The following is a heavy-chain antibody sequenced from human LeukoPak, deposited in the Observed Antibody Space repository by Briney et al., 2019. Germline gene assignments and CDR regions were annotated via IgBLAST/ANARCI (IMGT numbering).Heavy chain of an antibody. V-gene: IGHV4-39*01. J-gene: IGHJ5*02. Sequence: PSETPSLTCTVSGGSISSSSYYWGWIRQPPGKGLEWIGSIYYSGSTYYNPSLRGRVSISVHTSKNQFSLKLTSVTAADTAVYYCARPVPSRLGWFDPWGQGTLVTVSS. CDR1: GGSISSSSYY. CDR3: ARPVPSRLGWFDP. D-gene: IGHD1-1*01. CDR2: IYYSGST.